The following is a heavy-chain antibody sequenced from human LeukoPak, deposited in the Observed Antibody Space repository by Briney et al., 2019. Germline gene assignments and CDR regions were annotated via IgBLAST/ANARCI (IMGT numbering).Heavy chain of an antibody. Sequence: SETLSLTCAVYGGSFSGYYWSWIRQPPGKGLEWIGEINHSGRTNYNPSLKSRVTISVDTSKNQFSLKLSSVTAADTAVYYCARATRIYSSGWQYYFDYWGQGTLVTVSS. CDR3: ARATRIYSSGWQYYFDY. V-gene: IGHV4-34*01. D-gene: IGHD6-19*01. CDR1: GGSFSGYY. J-gene: IGHJ4*02. CDR2: INHSGRT.